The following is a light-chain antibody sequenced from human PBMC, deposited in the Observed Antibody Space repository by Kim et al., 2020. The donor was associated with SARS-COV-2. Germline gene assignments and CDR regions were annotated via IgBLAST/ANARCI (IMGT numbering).Light chain of an antibody. CDR1: TSNIGFHI. V-gene: IGLV1-44*01. Sequence: QSVLTQPPSASGTPGQRVTISCSGSTSNIGFHIVNWFQQLPKTAPKLLIYNDDHRPSGVPDRFSGSRSGTSASLAISSLQSEDEADYYCATWDGSLNAWVFGGGTKVTVL. J-gene: IGLJ3*02. CDR2: NDD. CDR3: ATWDGSLNAWV.